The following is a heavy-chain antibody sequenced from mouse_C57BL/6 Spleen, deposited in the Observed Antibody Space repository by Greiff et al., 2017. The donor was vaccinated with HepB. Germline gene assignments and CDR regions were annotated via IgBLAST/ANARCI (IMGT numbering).Heavy chain of an antibody. CDR2: IYPGDGDP. Sequence: QVQLQQSGAELVKPGASVKISCKASGYAFSSYWMNWVKQRPGKGLEGIGQIYPGDGDPNYNGKFKGKATLTADKSSSTAYMQLSSLTSEDSAVYFCARERDYYGSYWYFDVWGTGTTVTVSS. J-gene: IGHJ1*03. V-gene: IGHV1-80*01. D-gene: IGHD1-1*01. CDR3: ARERDYYGSYWYFDV. CDR1: GYAFSSYW.